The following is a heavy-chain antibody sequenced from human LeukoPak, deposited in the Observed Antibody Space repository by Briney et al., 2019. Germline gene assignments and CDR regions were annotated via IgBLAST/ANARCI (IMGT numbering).Heavy chain of an antibody. V-gene: IGHV4-61*02. Sequence: SETLSLTCTVSGGSISSASYYWNWLRQPAGKGLEWIGCNPSLKSRVTISVDTSKNQFSLKLTSVTAADTAVYYCVRDFDWLLAGDDGSEIWGQGTMVTVSS. J-gene: IGHJ3*02. D-gene: IGHD3-9*01. CDR3: VRDFDWLLAGDDGSEI. CDR1: GGSISSASYY.